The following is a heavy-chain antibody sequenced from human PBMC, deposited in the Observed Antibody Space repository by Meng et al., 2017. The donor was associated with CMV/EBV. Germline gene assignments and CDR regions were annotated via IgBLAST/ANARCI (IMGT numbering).Heavy chain of an antibody. Sequence: GGSLRLSCAASGFTFSSYAMHWVRQAPGKGLEWVAVISYDGSKKYYADSVKGRFTISRDNSKNTLYLQMNSLRAEDTAVYYCARAMVNDFWSGSIVYYYYGMDVWGQGTTVTVSS. CDR1: GFTFSSYA. J-gene: IGHJ6*02. D-gene: IGHD3-3*01. CDR2: ISYDGSKK. V-gene: IGHV3-30-3*01. CDR3: ARAMVNDFWSGSIVYYYYGMDV.